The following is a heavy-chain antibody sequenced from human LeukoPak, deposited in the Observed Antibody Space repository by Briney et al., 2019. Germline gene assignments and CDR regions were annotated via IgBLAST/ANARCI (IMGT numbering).Heavy chain of an antibody. Sequence: SETLSLTCTVSGGSISSSSYYWGWIRQPPGKGLEWIGSIYYSGSAYYNPSLKSRVTISVDTSKNQFSLKLSSVTAADTAVYYCARESLGSYNFRFDPWGQGTLVTVSS. J-gene: IGHJ5*02. CDR2: IYYSGSA. CDR1: GGSISSSSYY. D-gene: IGHD1-26*01. V-gene: IGHV4-39*07. CDR3: ARESLGSYNFRFDP.